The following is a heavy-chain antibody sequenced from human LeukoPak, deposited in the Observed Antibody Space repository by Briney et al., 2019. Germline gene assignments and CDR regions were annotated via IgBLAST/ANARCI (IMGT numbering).Heavy chain of an antibody. J-gene: IGHJ4*02. D-gene: IGHD2-15*01. CDR1: GGSFSGYY. Sequence: SETLSLTCAVYGGSFSGYYWSWIRQPPGKGLEWVGEINHSGSTNYNPSLKSRVTISVDTSKSQFSLKLSCVTAADTAVYYCARSVYCSGGSCYRVYFDYWGQGTLVTVSS. V-gene: IGHV4-34*01. CDR3: ARSVYCSGGSCYRVYFDY. CDR2: INHSGST.